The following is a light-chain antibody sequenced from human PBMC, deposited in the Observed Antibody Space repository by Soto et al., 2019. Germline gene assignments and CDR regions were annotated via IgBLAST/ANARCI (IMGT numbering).Light chain of an antibody. CDR3: MQRIEFPIT. Sequence: DILITHSPLSLPVTPGEPASISCRSSQSLLHSNGYNYLDWYLQKPGQSPQLLIYTLSYRASGVPDRFSGSGSGTDFTLKISRVEAEDVGVYYCMQRIEFPITCGQGTRLE. CDR1: QSLLHSNGYNY. V-gene: IGKV2-40*01. CDR2: TLS. J-gene: IGKJ5*01.